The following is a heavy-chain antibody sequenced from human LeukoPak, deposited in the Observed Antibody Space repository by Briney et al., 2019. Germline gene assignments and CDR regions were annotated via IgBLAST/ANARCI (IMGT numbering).Heavy chain of an antibody. CDR1: GGSFSGYY. Sequence: SETLSLTCAVYGGSFSGYYWSWIRQPPGEGLEWIGEINHSGSTNYNPSLKSRVTISVDTSKNQFSLKLSSVTAADTAVYYCARRPNYCGGDCYDRVSPFDYWGQGTLVTVSS. D-gene: IGHD2-21*02. V-gene: IGHV4-34*01. CDR3: ARRPNYCGGDCYDRVSPFDY. J-gene: IGHJ4*02. CDR2: INHSGST.